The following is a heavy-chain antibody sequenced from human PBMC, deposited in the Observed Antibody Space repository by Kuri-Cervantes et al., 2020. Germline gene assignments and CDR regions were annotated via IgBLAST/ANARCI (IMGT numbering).Heavy chain of an antibody. CDR2: IYYGGST. CDR3: ARAGKYYDFWSGYYFDY. V-gene: IGHV4-39*07. CDR1: GGSISSSSYY. Sequence: SETLSLTCTVSGGSISSSSYYWGWIRQPPGKGLEWIGSIYYGGSTYYNPSLKSRVTISVDTSKNQFSLELSSVTAADTAVYYCARAGKYYDFWSGYYFDYWGQGTLVTVSS. D-gene: IGHD3-3*01. J-gene: IGHJ4*02.